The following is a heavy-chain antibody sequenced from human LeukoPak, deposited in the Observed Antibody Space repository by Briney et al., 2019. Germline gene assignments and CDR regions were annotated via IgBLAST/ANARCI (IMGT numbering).Heavy chain of an antibody. Sequence: ASVKVSCKASGYTFTSYDINWVRQATGQGLEWMGWMNPNSGNTGYAQKFQGRVTITRNTSISTAYMELSSLRSEDTAVYYCARGSYDYVWGSYRYGYFDYWGQGTLVTVSS. CDR2: MNPNSGNT. CDR1: GYTFTSYD. V-gene: IGHV1-8*03. D-gene: IGHD3-16*02. CDR3: ARGSYDYVWGSYRYGYFDY. J-gene: IGHJ4*02.